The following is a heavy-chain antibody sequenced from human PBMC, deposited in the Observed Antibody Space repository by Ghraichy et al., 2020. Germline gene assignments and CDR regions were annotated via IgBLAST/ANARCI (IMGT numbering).Heavy chain of an antibody. V-gene: IGHV4-34*01. CDR3: AALRNYYMDV. Sequence: SETLSLTCAVYGGSFSGYYWSWIRQPPGKGLEWIGEINHSGSTNYNPSLKSRVTISVDTSKNQFSLKLSSVTAADTAVYYCAALRNYYMDVWGKGTTVTVSS. CDR2: INHSGST. CDR1: GGSFSGYY. J-gene: IGHJ6*03.